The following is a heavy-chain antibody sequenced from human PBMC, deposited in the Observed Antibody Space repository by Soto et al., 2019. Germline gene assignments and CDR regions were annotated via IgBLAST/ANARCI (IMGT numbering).Heavy chain of an antibody. CDR2: IYYSGST. D-gene: IGHD1-26*01. CDR1: GGSISSYY. CDR3: ARRWGAAVDY. Sequence: QVQLQESGPGLVKPSETLSLTCTVSGGSISSYYWSWIRQPPGKGLEWIGYIYYSGSTNYNPSLTRRVTISVDTSKNQFSLKLSSVTAADTAVYYCARRWGAAVDYWGQGTLVTVSS. J-gene: IGHJ4*02. V-gene: IGHV4-59*08.